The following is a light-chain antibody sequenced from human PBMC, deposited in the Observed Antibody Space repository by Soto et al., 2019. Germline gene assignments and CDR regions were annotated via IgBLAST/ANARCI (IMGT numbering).Light chain of an antibody. CDR2: AAS. CDR1: QGISNY. V-gene: IGKV1-27*01. J-gene: IGKJ4*01. Sequence: DIQMTQSPSSLSASVGDRVTITCRASQGISNYLAWYQQISGKVPKLLISAASTLQSGVPSPFSGSGSGSGFTLGISTPQPKYGVTDDCQEDTYGPAYGGGTKVEIK. CDR3: QEDTYGPA.